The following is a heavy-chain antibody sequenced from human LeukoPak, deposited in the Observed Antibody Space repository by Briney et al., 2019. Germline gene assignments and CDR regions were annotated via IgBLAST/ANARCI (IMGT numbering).Heavy chain of an antibody. J-gene: IGHJ5*02. CDR1: GGSVSSTSSSYF. D-gene: IGHD3-10*01. CDR3: TRSIMNFYVSGT. CDR2: IYHTGST. Sequence: SETLSLTCTVSGGSVSSTSSSYFWNWMRQATGKGLEWIGYIYHTGSTKYNPSLASRVTMSVDTFKNQFSLKLRSVTAADTAVYYCTRSIMNFYVSGTWGRGTLVTVSS. V-gene: IGHV4-61*01.